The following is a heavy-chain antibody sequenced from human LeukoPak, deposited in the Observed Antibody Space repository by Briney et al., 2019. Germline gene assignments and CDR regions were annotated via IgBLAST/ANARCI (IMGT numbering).Heavy chain of an antibody. V-gene: IGHV3-21*01. CDR1: GFTFSSYS. J-gene: IGHJ4*02. CDR3: ARGSPLLWFGELLWRFPTLRVDY. CDR2: ISSSSSYI. Sequence: KPGGSLRLSCAASGFTFSSYSMNWVRQAPGKGLEWVSSISSSSSYIYYADSVKGRFTISRDNAKNSLYLQMNSLRAEDTAVYYCARGSPLLWFGELLWRFPTLRVDYWSQGTLVTVSS. D-gene: IGHD3-10*01.